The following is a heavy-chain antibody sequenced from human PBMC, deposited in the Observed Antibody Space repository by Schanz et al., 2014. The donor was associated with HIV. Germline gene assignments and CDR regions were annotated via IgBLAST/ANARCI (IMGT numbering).Heavy chain of an antibody. D-gene: IGHD3-22*01. J-gene: IGHJ4*02. CDR2: VNPESGNT. CDR3: ATLYYYDSSGYLNYYDY. V-gene: IGHV1-8*02. CDR1: GYTFSDYD. Sequence: QVQLVQSGAEVKNPGASVRVSCETSGYTFSDYDINWVRQAPGQGLEWMGWVNPESGNTGMADKFLGRLSLTRFTSTGTAYMELSSLTSEDTAVYYCATLYYYDSSGYLNYYDYWGQGTLVTVSS.